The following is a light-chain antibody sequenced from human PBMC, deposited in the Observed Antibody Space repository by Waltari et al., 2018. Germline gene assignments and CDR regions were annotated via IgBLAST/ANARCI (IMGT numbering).Light chain of an antibody. J-gene: IGKJ4*01. CDR1: QRVSSNS. CDR2: GAS. CDR3: QQHSNSPSPT. V-gene: IGKV3-20*01. Sequence: EIVLTPSPATLSLSPGERATLSCRASQRVSSNSLAWYQQKYGQAPRLLIYGASSRATGIPDRFSGSGSGTDFTLTISRLDPEDFAVYYCQQHSNSPSPTFGGGTKVEIK.